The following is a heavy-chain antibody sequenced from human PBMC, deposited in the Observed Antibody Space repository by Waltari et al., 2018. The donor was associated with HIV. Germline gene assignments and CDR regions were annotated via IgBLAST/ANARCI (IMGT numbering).Heavy chain of an antibody. D-gene: IGHD3-3*01. Sequence: QVQLQESGPGLVKPSETLSLTCNVSADPITNYSLSWIRQSPAKGLEWIGYIYYTGTSNYTPSPSLKSRVTMSLDTSKTQFSLKLTSVSAADTAVYYCARTVGTSISGVITYNWFDSWGQGTLVTVSS. CDR2: IYYTGTS. J-gene: IGHJ5*01. V-gene: IGHV4-59*01. CDR3: ARTVGTSISGVITYNWFDS. CDR1: ADPITNYS.